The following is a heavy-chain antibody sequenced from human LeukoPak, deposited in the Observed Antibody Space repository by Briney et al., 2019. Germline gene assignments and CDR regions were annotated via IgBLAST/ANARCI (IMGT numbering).Heavy chain of an antibody. V-gene: IGHV3-23*01. D-gene: IGHD2-15*01. CDR1: GFPFSSYV. Sequence: GGSLRLSCAASGFPFSSYVMTWVRQPPGKGLEWVSAISSSGGTTYYADSAKGRFSISRDNSRNTLYLQMNIVRAEDTAVYYCAKAPWGVVLTAMNYWGQGTLVTVSS. CDR3: AKAPWGVVLTAMNY. CDR2: ISSSGGTT. J-gene: IGHJ4*02.